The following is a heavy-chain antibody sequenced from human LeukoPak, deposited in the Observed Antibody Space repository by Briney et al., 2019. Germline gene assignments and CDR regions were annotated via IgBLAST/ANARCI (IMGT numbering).Heavy chain of an antibody. Sequence: GGSLTLSCAATGFTFSSYGMHWVRQAPGKGLEWAAFIRYDGSNKYYADSVKGRFTISRDNSKNTLYLQMNSLRAEDTAVYYCARGWAYMDVWGKGTTVTISS. CDR1: GFTFSSYG. D-gene: IGHD1-26*01. CDR3: ARGWAYMDV. CDR2: IRYDGSNK. V-gene: IGHV3-30*02. J-gene: IGHJ6*03.